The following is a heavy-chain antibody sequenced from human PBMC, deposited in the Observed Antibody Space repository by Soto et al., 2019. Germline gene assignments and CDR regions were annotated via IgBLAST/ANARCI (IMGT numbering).Heavy chain of an antibody. D-gene: IGHD3-16*01. V-gene: IGHV1-69*06. Sequence: QVQLVQSGAEVKKPGSPVKVSCKASGGTFSNYGISWVRQAPGEGLEWLGGIIPIFGTRNYAQKFQGRVTITADKSTGTAYMDLSNLRSEDTAVYYCARGSAYDNGGAFDTWGQGTMVTVSS. CDR1: GGTFSNYG. CDR2: IIPIFGTR. CDR3: ARGSAYDNGGAFDT. J-gene: IGHJ3*02.